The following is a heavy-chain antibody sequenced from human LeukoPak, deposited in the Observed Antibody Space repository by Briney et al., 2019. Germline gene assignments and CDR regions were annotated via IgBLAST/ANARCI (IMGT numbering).Heavy chain of an antibody. J-gene: IGHJ4*02. CDR2: IKQDGSEK. Sequence: GGSLRLSCAASGFTFSIYWMSWVRQAPGKGLEWVANIKQDGSEKYYVDSVKGRFTISRDNAKNSLYLQMNSLRAEDTAVYYCARDPGVGDPSAIDNWGQGTLVTVSS. D-gene: IGHD1-26*01. CDR1: GFTFSIYW. V-gene: IGHV3-7*01. CDR3: ARDPGVGDPSAIDN.